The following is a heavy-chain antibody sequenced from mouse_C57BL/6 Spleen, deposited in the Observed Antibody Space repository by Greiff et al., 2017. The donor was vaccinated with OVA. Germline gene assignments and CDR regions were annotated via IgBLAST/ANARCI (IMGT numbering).Heavy chain of an antibody. CDR2: ISDGGSYT. Sequence: DVMLVESGGGLVKPGGSLKLSCAASGFTFSSYAMSWVRQTPEKRLEWVATISDGGSYTYYPDNVKGRFTISRDNAKNNLYLQMSHLKSEDTAMYYCARDEDYGSYWYFDVWGTGTTVTVSS. V-gene: IGHV5-4*01. J-gene: IGHJ1*03. D-gene: IGHD1-1*01. CDR3: ARDEDYGSYWYFDV. CDR1: GFTFSSYA.